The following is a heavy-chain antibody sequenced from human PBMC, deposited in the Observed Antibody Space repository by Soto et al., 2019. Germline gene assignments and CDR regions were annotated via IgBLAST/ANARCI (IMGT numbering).Heavy chain of an antibody. CDR3: ARLRCRNSSGYYFGF. CDR2: IYPGDSDT. J-gene: IGHJ4*02. V-gene: IGHV5-51*01. CDR1: GYSFTSYW. Sequence: GESLKISCKGSGYSFTSYWIGWVRQMPGKGLEWMGIIYPGDSDTRYSPSFQGQVTISADKSISTAYLQSSSLKASDTAMYYCARLRCRNSSGYYFGFWGQGTLVTVSS. D-gene: IGHD3-22*01.